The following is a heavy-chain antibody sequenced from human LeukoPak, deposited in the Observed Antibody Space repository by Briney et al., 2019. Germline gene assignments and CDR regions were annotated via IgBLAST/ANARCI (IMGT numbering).Heavy chain of an antibody. Sequence: SETLSLTCTVSGGSISSYYWSWIRQPAGEGLEWIGRLHTSGSTHYNPSLKSRVTMSVDTSKNQFALKLSSVTAADTAVYYCARDFGYGDYFFDDWGQGTLVTVSS. D-gene: IGHD4-17*01. CDR2: LHTSGST. V-gene: IGHV4-4*07. J-gene: IGHJ4*02. CDR1: GGSISSYY. CDR3: ARDFGYGDYFFDD.